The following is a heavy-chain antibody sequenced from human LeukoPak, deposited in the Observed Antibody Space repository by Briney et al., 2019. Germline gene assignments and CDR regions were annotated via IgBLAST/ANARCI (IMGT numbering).Heavy chain of an antibody. CDR1: GFTFSSYS. Sequence: GGSLRLSCAGSGFTFSSYSMNWVRQAPGKGLEWVSYIVSSSSTIYYADSVKGRFTIPRDNAKNSLYLQMNSLRAEDTAVYYCARLEGDRDYWGQGTLVTVSS. V-gene: IGHV3-48*04. J-gene: IGHJ4*02. CDR3: ARLEGDRDY. D-gene: IGHD2-21*02. CDR2: IVSSSSTI.